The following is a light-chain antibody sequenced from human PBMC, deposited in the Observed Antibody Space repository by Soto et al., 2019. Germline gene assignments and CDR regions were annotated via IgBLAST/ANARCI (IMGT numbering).Light chain of an antibody. CDR2: DVS. V-gene: IGLV2-14*01. J-gene: IGLJ3*02. Sequence: QSVLTQPASVSGSPGQSITISCTGTTNDVGGHTLVSWYQHHPGKAPQLVIFDVSSRPSGVSHRFSGSKSGNTASLTISGLQAEDEANDYCSSYTRSATMVFGGGTKLTVL. CDR3: SSYTRSATMV. CDR1: TNDVGGHTL.